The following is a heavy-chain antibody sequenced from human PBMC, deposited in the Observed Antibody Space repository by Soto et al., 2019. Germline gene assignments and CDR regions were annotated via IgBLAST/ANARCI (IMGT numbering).Heavy chain of an antibody. Sequence: QVQLVQSGAEVKKPGASVKVSCKASGYTFTSYYMHWVRQAPGQGLEWMGIINPSGGSTSYAQKFQGGVTMTRDTSTSTVYMELSSLRSEDTAVYYCARERVDSSSPYYYYYYGMDVWGQGTTVTVSS. CDR2: INPSGGST. CDR1: GYTFTSYY. D-gene: IGHD6-6*01. V-gene: IGHV1-46*01. CDR3: ARERVDSSSPYYYYYYGMDV. J-gene: IGHJ6*02.